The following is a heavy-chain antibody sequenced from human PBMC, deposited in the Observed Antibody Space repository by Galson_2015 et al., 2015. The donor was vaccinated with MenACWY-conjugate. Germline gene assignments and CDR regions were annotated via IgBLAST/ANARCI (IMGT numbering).Heavy chain of an antibody. CDR2: IYFSANT. CDR1: GGSISSYY. D-gene: IGHD3/OR15-3a*01. CDR3: ARSPRVSGLRVSHYYYYLDV. Sequence: TLSLTCTVSGGSISSYYWNWIRQPPGKRLEWIGKIYFSANTDYNPSLESRVTVSVDTSKNQVSLRLTSATAADTAVYYCARSPRVSGLRVSHYYYYLDVWGKGTTVTVSS. J-gene: IGHJ6*03. V-gene: IGHV4-59*01.